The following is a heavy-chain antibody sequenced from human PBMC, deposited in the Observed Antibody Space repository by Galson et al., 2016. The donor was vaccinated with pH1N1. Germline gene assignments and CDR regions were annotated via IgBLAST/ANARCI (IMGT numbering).Heavy chain of an antibody. CDR2: MNPNNDKT. D-gene: IGHD2-15*01. CDR1: GYTFTDYD. V-gene: IGHV1-8*01. CDR3: ARGGYCSGGSCYDVFDY. Sequence: SVKVSCKASGYTFTDYDINWVRQGTGQGLEWMGWMNPNNDKTGYAQKFQGRVTMTRNTSISTAYMEISRLRSEDTPVYYCARGGYCSGGSCYDVFDYWGQGTLVTVS. J-gene: IGHJ4*02.